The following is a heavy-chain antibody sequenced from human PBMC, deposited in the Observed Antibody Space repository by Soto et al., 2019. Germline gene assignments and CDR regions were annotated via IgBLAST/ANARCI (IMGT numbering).Heavy chain of an antibody. J-gene: IGHJ6*02. CDR3: AKDLTVVRGLIHYGMDV. V-gene: IGHV3-23*01. D-gene: IGHD3-10*01. CDR2: ITGSGGST. Sequence: EVQLLESGGGLVQPGGSLRLSCAASGFTFSSYAMTWVRQSPGRGLTWVSVITGSGGSTYYADSVKGRFTISRDNSKNPLYLQMNSLRDEDTAVYYCAKDLTVVRGLIHYGMDVWGQGTTVTVSS. CDR1: GFTFSSYA.